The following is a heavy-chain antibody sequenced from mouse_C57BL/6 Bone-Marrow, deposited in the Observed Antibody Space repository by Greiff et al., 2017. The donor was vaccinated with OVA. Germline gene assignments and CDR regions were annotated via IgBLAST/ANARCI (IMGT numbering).Heavy chain of an antibody. CDR1: GFTFSDFY. CDR3: ARDAPSGSSYLWYFDV. D-gene: IGHD1-1*01. V-gene: IGHV7-1*01. CDR2: SRNKANDYTT. J-gene: IGHJ1*03. Sequence: EVKVVESGGGLVQSGRSLRLSCATSGFTFSDFYMEWVRQAPGKGLEWIAASRNKANDYTTEYSASVKGRFIVSRDTSQSILYLQMNALRAEDTAIYYCARDAPSGSSYLWYFDVWGTGTTVTVSS.